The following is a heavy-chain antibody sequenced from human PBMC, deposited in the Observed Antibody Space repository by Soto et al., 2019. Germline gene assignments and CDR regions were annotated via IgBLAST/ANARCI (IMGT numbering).Heavy chain of an antibody. Sequence: ASVKVSCKASGYTFTSYGISWVRQAPGQGREWMGWISDYNGKTNYAQKLQGRVTMTTDTSTSTAYLELRSLRSDDTAVYYCAGVADYYYYGMDVWGQGTTVTVS. CDR1: GYTFTSYG. D-gene: IGHD2-15*01. CDR2: ISDYNGKT. CDR3: AGVADYYYYGMDV. V-gene: IGHV1-18*01. J-gene: IGHJ6*02.